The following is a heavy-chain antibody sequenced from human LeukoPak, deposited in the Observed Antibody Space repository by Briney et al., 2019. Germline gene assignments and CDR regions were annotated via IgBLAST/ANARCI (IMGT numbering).Heavy chain of an antibody. CDR2: ISSSSSYI. CDR1: GFTFSTYS. CDR3: ARDLARNGDAFDI. D-gene: IGHD1-1*01. V-gene: IGHV3-21*01. J-gene: IGHJ3*02. Sequence: EGSLRLSCAASGFTFSTYSMNWVRQAPGKGLEWVSSISSSSSYIYYADSVKGRFTISRDNAKNSLYLQMNSLRAEDTAVYYCARDLARNGDAFDIWGQGTMVTVSS.